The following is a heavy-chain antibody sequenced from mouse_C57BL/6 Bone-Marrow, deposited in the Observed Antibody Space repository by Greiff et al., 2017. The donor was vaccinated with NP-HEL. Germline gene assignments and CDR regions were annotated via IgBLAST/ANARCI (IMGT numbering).Heavy chain of an antibody. V-gene: IGHV5-4*01. Sequence: EVKLVESGGGLVKPGGSLKLSCAASGFTFSSYAMSWVRQTPEKRLEWVATLSDGGSYTYYPDNVKGRFTFSRDNAKNNLYLQMSHLKSEDTAMYYCARDWTTVVGAMDYWGQGTSVTVSS. D-gene: IGHD1-1*01. CDR3: ARDWTTVVGAMDY. CDR1: GFTFSSYA. CDR2: LSDGGSYT. J-gene: IGHJ4*01.